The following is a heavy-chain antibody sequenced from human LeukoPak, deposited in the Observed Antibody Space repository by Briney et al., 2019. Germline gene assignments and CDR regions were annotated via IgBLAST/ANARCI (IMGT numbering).Heavy chain of an antibody. V-gene: IGHV1-18*01. CDR3: ARGSVVVRGVIISIPFDY. CDR2: ISAYNGNT. Sequence: ASVKVSCKASGYTFTSYGISWVRQAPGQGLEWMGWISAYNGNTNYAQKFQGRVTMTRDTSISTAYMELSRLRSDDTAVYYCARGSVVVRGVIISIPFDYWGQGTLVTVSS. J-gene: IGHJ4*02. D-gene: IGHD3-10*01. CDR1: GYTFTSYG.